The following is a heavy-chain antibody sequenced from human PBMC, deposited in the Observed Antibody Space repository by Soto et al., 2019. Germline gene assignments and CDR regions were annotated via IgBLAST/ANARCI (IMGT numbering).Heavy chain of an antibody. Sequence: QLQLQESGSGLVKPSQTLSLTCAVSGGSISSGGYSWSWIRQPPGKGLEWIGYIYHSGSTYYNPSLKSRVTLSVDRSKNQFSLKLSSVTAADTAVYYCARGYCGGDCYSGAFDIWGQGTMVTVSS. CDR3: ARGYCGGDCYSGAFDI. V-gene: IGHV4-30-2*01. J-gene: IGHJ3*02. D-gene: IGHD2-21*02. CDR1: GGSISSGGYS. CDR2: IYHSGST.